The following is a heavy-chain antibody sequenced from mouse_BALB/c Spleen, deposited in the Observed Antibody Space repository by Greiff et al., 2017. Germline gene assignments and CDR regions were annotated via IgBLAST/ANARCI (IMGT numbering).Heavy chain of an antibody. CDR1: GYSFTDYY. CDR3: VQGGTKVAY. J-gene: IGHJ3*01. CDR2: INPSTGGT. D-gene: IGHD1-3*01. V-gene: IGHV1-42*01. Sequence: VQLQQSGPELVKTGASVKISCKASGYSFTDYYMHWVKQSPEKSFEWIGEINPSTGGTSYNQKFKGKATLTVDKSSSTAYMQLKSLTSEDSAVYYCVQGGTKVAYWGQGTLVTVSA.